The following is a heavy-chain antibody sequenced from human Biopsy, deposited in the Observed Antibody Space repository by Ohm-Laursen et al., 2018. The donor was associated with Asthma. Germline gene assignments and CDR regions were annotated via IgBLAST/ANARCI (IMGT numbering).Heavy chain of an antibody. CDR3: AKRRGYSGHDNDY. CDR1: GFMFRSFG. V-gene: IGHV3-30*18. CDR2: ISYDGNHK. Sequence: SSLRLSCAAPGFMFRSFGMHWVRQAPGKGLEWVAVISYDGNHKFYKDSVKGRFTISRDNSKNTLYLQMNSLRTEDTAVYYCAKRRGYSGHDNDYWGQGTLVIVSS. J-gene: IGHJ4*02. D-gene: IGHD5-12*01.